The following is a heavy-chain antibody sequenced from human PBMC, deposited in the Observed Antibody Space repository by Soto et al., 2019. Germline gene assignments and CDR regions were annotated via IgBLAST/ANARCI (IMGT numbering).Heavy chain of an antibody. Sequence: ASVKVSCKASGYTFTGYYMHWVRQAPGQGLEWMGWINPNSGGTNYAQKFQGRVTMTRDTSISTAYMELSRLRSDDTAVYYCARGGGPYSSSWYYYYGMDVWGQGTTVTVSS. CDR3: ARGGGPYSSSWYYYYGMDV. CDR2: INPNSGGT. J-gene: IGHJ6*02. V-gene: IGHV1-2*02. D-gene: IGHD6-13*01. CDR1: GYTFTGYY.